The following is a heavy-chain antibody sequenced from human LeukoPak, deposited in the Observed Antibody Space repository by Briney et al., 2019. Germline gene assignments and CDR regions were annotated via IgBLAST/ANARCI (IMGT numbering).Heavy chain of an antibody. V-gene: IGHV1-18*01. D-gene: IGHD6-19*01. CDR1: GYTFTSYG. Sequence: ASVKVSCKASGYTFTSYGISWVRQAPGQGLEWMGWISAYNGNTDYAQKLQGRVTMTTDTSTSTAYMELRSLRSDDTAVYYCARDPASGWYFDYWGQGTLVTVSS. J-gene: IGHJ4*02. CDR2: ISAYNGNT. CDR3: ARDPASGWYFDY.